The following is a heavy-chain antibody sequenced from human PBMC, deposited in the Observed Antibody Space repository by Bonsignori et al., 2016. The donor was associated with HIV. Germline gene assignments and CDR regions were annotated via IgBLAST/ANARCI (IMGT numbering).Heavy chain of an antibody. J-gene: IGHJ4*02. V-gene: IGHV1-8*01. CDR2: LNANGST. D-gene: IGHD3-10*01. CDR3: ARPSF. Sequence: WVRQAPGQGLQYMGMLNANGSTVYAQKFQGRVTLTRDTSRNTAYMELRSLKSDDTGIYFCARPSFWGQGTLVTVSS.